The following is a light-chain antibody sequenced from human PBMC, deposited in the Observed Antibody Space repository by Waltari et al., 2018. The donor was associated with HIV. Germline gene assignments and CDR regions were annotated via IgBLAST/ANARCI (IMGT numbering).Light chain of an antibody. J-gene: IGLJ3*02. Sequence: QSTLTQPPSVSGAPGQWVTISCTGSSANIGAGPGVQWFQQVPGTAPKLLIYNNNYRPSGVPDRFSGSKSGTSASLAITGLQAEDESDYYCQSYDNSLNGWVFGGGTKLTVL. CDR3: QSYDNSLNGWV. CDR1: SANIGAGPG. CDR2: NNN. V-gene: IGLV1-40*01.